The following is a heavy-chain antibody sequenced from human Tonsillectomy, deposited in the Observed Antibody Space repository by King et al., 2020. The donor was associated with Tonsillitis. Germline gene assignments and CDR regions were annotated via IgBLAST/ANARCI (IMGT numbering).Heavy chain of an antibody. CDR1: GGSISSYY. D-gene: IGHD4-17*01. J-gene: IGHJ6*03. CDR2: IYNSGST. Sequence: VQLQESGPGLVKPSETLSLTYTVSGGSISSYYWSWVRQPPGKGLEWIGYIYNSGSTNYNPSLKSRVTISVDTSKNQYSLKLSSVTAADTAVYYCAGERVTTVDYYYYMDVWGKGTTVTVSS. V-gene: IGHV4-59*01. CDR3: AGERVTTVDYYYYMDV.